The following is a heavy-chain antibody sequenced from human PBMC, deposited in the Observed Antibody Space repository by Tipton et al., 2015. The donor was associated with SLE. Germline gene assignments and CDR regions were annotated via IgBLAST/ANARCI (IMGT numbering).Heavy chain of an antibody. Sequence: TLSLTCSVSGDSSSAFYWTWIRQPPGKGLEWIGHIYFTGTTNYNPSLKSRVTISVDASKNQFSLRLTSLTAADTAVYYCARVVYSFSDAFDIWGQGTLVTVSS. V-gene: IGHV4-59*01. CDR1: GDSSSAFY. J-gene: IGHJ3*02. CDR3: ARVVYSFSDAFDI. D-gene: IGHD6-13*01. CDR2: IYFTGTT.